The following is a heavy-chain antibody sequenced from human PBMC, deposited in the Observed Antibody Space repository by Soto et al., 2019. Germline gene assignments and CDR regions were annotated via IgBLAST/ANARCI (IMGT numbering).Heavy chain of an antibody. V-gene: IGHV3-53*01. CDR2: IYGGGTT. CDR1: GFAVSSKY. J-gene: IGHJ4*02. Sequence: EVQLVESGGGLIQPGGSLRLSCAASGFAVSSKYMTWVRQAPGKGLEWVSVIYGGGTTYYADSVKGRFTISRDTSKSTLYLQTNSLRAEDTAVYYCVQTTGWPGFDFWGQGTLVTVSS. CDR3: VQTTGWPGFDF. D-gene: IGHD6-19*01.